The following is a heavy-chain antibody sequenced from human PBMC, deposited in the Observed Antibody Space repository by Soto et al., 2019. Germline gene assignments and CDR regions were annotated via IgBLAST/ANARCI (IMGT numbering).Heavy chain of an antibody. J-gene: IGHJ6*02. CDR2: ISYDGSNK. D-gene: IGHD2-2*01. CDR1: GFTFSSYG. V-gene: IGHV3-30*18. CDR3: AKELGYCSSTSCEYYYYGMDV. Sequence: SLRLSCAASGFTFSSYGMHWVRQAPGKGLEWVAVISYDGSNKYYADSVKGRFTISRDNSKNTLYLQMNSLRAEDTAVYYCAKELGYCSSTSCEYYYYGMDVWGQGTTVTGSS.